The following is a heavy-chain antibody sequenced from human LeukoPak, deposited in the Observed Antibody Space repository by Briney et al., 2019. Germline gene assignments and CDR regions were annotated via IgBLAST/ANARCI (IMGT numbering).Heavy chain of an antibody. Sequence: SGPTLVKPTRTLTLTCTFSGFSLSTSGVGVGWIRQPPGKAPEWLALIYWNDDKRYSPSLKSRLTITKDTSKNQVVLTMTNMDPVDTATYYCAHRPYGGNKYYFDYWGQGTLVTVSS. CDR2: IYWNDDK. V-gene: IGHV2-5*01. J-gene: IGHJ4*02. CDR3: AHRPYGGNKYYFDY. CDR1: GFSLSTSGVG. D-gene: IGHD4-23*01.